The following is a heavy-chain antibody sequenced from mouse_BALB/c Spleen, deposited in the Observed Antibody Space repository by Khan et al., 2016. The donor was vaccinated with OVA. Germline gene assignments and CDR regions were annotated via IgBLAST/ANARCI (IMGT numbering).Heavy chain of an antibody. V-gene: IGHV1-4*01. J-gene: IGHJ3*01. CDR1: GYTFTSYT. Sequence: VQLQQSGAELARPGASLKMSCKASGYTFTSYTMHWVRQRPGQPPEWIGHINPSNSYTNYNQNFNDKATLIVDKSSNTAYMQLSSLTSEDSAVYYCGREGAYHRSDGWFAYWGQGTLVTVSA. D-gene: IGHD2-14*01. CDR2: INPSNSYT. CDR3: GREGAYHRSDGWFAY.